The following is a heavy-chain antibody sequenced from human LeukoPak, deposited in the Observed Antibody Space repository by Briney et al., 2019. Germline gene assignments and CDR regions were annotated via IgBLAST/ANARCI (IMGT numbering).Heavy chain of an antibody. J-gene: IGHJ4*02. V-gene: IGHV3-53*01. D-gene: IGHD1-26*01. CDR2: IYSGGST. Sequence: GGSLRLSCAASGFTVSSNYMSWVRQAPGKGLEWVSVIYSGGSTYYADSVKGRFTISRDNSKNTLYLQMNSLRAEDTAVYYCARDRGSGSYHVAFDYWGQGTLVTVSS. CDR1: GFTVSSNY. CDR3: ARDRGSGSYHVAFDY.